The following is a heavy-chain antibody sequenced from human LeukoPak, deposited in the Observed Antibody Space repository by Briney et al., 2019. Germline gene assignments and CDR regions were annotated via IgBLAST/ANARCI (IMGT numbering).Heavy chain of an antibody. V-gene: IGHV3-30*03. CDR3: ARLIRGYSSNY. Sequence: GGSLRLSCAASGFTFSSYSMNWVRQAPGKGLEWVAVISYDGSNKYYADSVKGRFTISRDNSKNTLYLQMNSLRAEDTAVYYCARLIRGYSSNYWGQGTLVIVSS. CDR1: GFTFSSYS. CDR2: ISYDGSNK. D-gene: IGHD5-18*01. J-gene: IGHJ4*02.